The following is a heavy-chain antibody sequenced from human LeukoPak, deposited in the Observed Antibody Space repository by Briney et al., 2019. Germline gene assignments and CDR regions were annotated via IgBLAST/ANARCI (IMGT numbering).Heavy chain of an antibody. CDR1: GGSISSYY. CDR3: ARTGEMATNSFDY. Sequence: WETLSLTCTVSGGSISSYYWSWIRQPPGKGLEWIGYSYYSGSTNYNPSLKSRVTISVDTSKNQFSLKLSSVTAADTAVYYCARTGEMATNSFDYWGQGTLVTVSS. V-gene: IGHV4-59*01. J-gene: IGHJ4*02. D-gene: IGHD5-24*01. CDR2: SYYSGST.